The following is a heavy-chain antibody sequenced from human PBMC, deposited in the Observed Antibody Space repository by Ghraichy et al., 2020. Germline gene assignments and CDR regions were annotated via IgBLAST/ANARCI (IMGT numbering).Heavy chain of an antibody. Sequence: ETLSLTCAASGFTFSSYSMNWVRQAPGKGLEWVSSISSSSSYIYYADSVKGRFTISRDNAKNSLYLQMNSLRAEDTAVYYCARVVSPAGYNWNPPALDAFDIWGQGKMVTVSS. J-gene: IGHJ3*02. CDR2: ISSSSSYI. V-gene: IGHV3-21*01. CDR3: ARVVSPAGYNWNPPALDAFDI. D-gene: IGHD1-20*01. CDR1: GFTFSSYS.